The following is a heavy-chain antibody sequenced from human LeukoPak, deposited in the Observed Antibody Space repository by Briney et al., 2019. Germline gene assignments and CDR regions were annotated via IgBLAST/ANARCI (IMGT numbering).Heavy chain of an antibody. CDR1: GFTFSDYY. Sequence: PGGSLRLFCAASGFTFSDYYLTWIRQAPGKGLEWVSYISSSSSDTSYADSVRGRFTISRDNANKSLYLQMNSLRDEDTAVYYCARVGATWYFQHWGQGALVTVSS. CDR3: ARVGATWYFQH. CDR2: ISSSSSDT. J-gene: IGHJ1*01. D-gene: IGHD1-26*01. V-gene: IGHV3-11*06.